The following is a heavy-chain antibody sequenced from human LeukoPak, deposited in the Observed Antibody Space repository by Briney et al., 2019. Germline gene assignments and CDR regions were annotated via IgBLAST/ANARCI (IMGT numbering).Heavy chain of an antibody. CDR3: ATGHCNTSSCYYYYMDV. CDR1: GYTLRELS. J-gene: IGHJ6*03. D-gene: IGHD2/OR15-2a*01. Sequence: ASVKVSCKVSGYTLRELSMHWVRQAPAKGLQWMGVFDPEDGESIIAQKFQGRLTMTEDTSTDTAYMELSSLTSEDTATYYCATGHCNTSSCYYYYMDVWGKGTTVTVSS. V-gene: IGHV1-24*01. CDR2: FDPEDGES.